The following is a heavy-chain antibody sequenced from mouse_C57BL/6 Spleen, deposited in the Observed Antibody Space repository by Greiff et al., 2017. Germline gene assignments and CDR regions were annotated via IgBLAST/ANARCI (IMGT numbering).Heavy chain of an antibody. CDR1: GFSFTSYG. Sequence: QVQLKQSGPGLVAPSQSLSITCTVSGFSFTSYGVSWVRQPPGKGLEWLGVIWGDGSTNYHSALISRLSISKDNSKSQVFLKLNRLQTDDTATYYCAVITTPYAMDYWGQGTSVTVSS. J-gene: IGHJ4*01. D-gene: IGHD1-1*01. CDR3: AVITTPYAMDY. CDR2: IWGDGST. V-gene: IGHV2-3*01.